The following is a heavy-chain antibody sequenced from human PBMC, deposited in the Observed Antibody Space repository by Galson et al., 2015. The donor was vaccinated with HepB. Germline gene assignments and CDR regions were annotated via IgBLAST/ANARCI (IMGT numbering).Heavy chain of an antibody. CDR1: GXIFSXXX. CDR2: IXXXFGKA. V-gene: IGHV1-69*01. CDR3: ARGRHGFSYGHKDX. J-gene: IGHJ4*02. D-gene: IGHD5-18*01. Sequence: ASGXIFSXXXISWVRXAPGXXLEWMGGIXXXFGKANYAQKFQGRLTVTADESTTTAYMELSSLRSDDTAVYYCARGRHGFSYGHKDXWGQGXLVIV.